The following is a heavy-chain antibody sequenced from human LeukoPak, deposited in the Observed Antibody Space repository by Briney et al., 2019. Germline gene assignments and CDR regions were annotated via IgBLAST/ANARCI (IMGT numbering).Heavy chain of an antibody. D-gene: IGHD2-2*01. CDR1: GGSISSYY. Sequence: SETLSLTCTVSGGSISSYYWSWVRQPPGKGLEWFGYIYYSGSTNYNPSLKSRVTISVDTSKNQFSLTLSSVTAADTAGYYCASRPAPPHLGYFQHWGQGTLVTVSS. V-gene: IGHV4-59*01. CDR2: IYYSGST. J-gene: IGHJ1*01. CDR3: ASRPAPPHLGYFQH.